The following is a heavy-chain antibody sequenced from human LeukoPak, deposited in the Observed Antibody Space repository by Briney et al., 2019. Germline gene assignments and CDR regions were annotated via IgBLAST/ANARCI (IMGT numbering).Heavy chain of an antibody. J-gene: IGHJ6*03. Sequence: SETLSLTCAVYGGSFSGYYWSWMRQPPGKGLEWIGEINHSGSTNYNPSLKSRVTISVDTSKNQFSLKLSSVTAADTAVYYCARAVFGRTYYYYYMDVWGKGTTVTVSS. CDR3: ARAVFGRTYYYYYMDV. CDR2: INHSGST. V-gene: IGHV4-34*01. CDR1: GGSFSGYY. D-gene: IGHD2-15*01.